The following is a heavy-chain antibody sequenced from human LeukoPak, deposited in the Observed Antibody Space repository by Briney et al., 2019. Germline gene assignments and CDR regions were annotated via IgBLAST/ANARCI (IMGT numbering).Heavy chain of an antibody. Sequence: GGSLRLSCAASGFTFSNAWISWVRQAPGKGLEWIGRIKSKTDGGTTDYAASVKGRITISRDDSKNTLYLQMNSLKTEDTAVYYCTTVCCGGDSAHYWGQGTLVTVSS. CDR2: IKSKTDGGTT. CDR3: TTVCCGGDSAHY. CDR1: GFTFSNAW. J-gene: IGHJ4*02. D-gene: IGHD2-21*02. V-gene: IGHV3-15*01.